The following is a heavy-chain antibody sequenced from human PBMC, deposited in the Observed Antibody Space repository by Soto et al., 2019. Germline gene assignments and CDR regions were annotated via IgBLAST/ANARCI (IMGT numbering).Heavy chain of an antibody. CDR2: HYSGGST. CDR1: GFSVSRNY. Sequence: PGGSLRLSCAISGFSVSRNYLSWVRQATGKRLEWFSVHYSGGSTYYADSVQGRFTISRDKSNNTLYLQMRRVRAEDTAVYFCARHRHPRGTVGATSPLDPWGQGTQVTVSS. J-gene: IGHJ5*02. D-gene: IGHD1-26*01. CDR3: ARHRHPRGTVGATSPLDP. V-gene: IGHV3-53*01.